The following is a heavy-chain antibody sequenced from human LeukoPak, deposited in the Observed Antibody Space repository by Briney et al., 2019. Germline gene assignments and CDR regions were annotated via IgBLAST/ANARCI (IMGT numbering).Heavy chain of an antibody. V-gene: IGHV4-61*02. CDR1: GGSISSGSYY. J-gene: IGHJ4*02. CDR3: ARDAFLGDSSFDY. Sequence: SETLSLTCTVSGGSISSGSYYWSWIRQPAGKGLEWIGRIYTSGSTNYNPSLKSRVTISVDTSKNQFSLKLSSVIAADTAVYYCARDAFLGDSSFDYWGQGTLVTVSS. D-gene: IGHD3-22*01. CDR2: IYTSGST.